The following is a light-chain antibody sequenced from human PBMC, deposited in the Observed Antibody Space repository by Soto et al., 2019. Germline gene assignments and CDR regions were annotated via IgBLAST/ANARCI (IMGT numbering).Light chain of an antibody. CDR2: EVS. CDR3: SSYAGSNNFV. Sequence: QSALTQPPSASGSPGQSVTISCTGTSSDIGAYIYVSWYQQHPGKAPKLMISEVSRRPSGVSERFSGSKSGNTASLTVSGLQADDEAHYYCSSYAGSNNFVFGTGTKVTVL. J-gene: IGLJ1*01. V-gene: IGLV2-8*01. CDR1: SSDIGAYIY.